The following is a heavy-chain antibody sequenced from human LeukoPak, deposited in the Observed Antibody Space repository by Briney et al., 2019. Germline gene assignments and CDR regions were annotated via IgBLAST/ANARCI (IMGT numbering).Heavy chain of an antibody. CDR2: ISSSSSTI. CDR1: GFIFSSYG. V-gene: IGHV3-48*01. Sequence: PGGSLRLSCAASGFIFSSYGMNWVRQAPGKGLEWVSYISSSSSTIYYADSVKGRFTISRDNSKNTLHLQMNSLRAEDTAVYYCKKDYRGHMVRGVIITAYYYYYYMDVWGKGTTVTVSS. D-gene: IGHD3-10*01. CDR3: KKDYRGHMVRGVIITAYYYYYYMDV. J-gene: IGHJ6*03.